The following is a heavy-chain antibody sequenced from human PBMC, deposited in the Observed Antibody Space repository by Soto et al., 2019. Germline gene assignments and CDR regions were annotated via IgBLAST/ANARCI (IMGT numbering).Heavy chain of an antibody. CDR2: IHYSGATP. CDR3: ARGGQELATIGSFDY. J-gene: IGHJ4*02. D-gene: IGHD3-16*01. CDR1: AYIFTNYY. V-gene: IGHV1-46*01. Sequence: SRKVSCKASAYIFTNYYMHWVRQAPGQGLEWMGVIHYSGATPTYAQKFQGRVTMARDTSTSTVYVELSSLTSEDTAVYYCARGGQELATIGSFDYWGQGTLVTGSS.